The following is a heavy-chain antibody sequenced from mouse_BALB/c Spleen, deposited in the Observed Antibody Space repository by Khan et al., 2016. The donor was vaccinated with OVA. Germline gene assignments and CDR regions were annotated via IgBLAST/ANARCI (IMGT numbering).Heavy chain of an antibody. CDR3: ARVYGGDFDY. D-gene: IGHD1-1*01. Sequence: EVQLQESGPGLVKPSQSLSLTCTVTGYSITTDYAWNWIRQFPGKQLEWMGFISYSGNTKYNPSLKSRISFTRDTSKNPFFLQLKSVTTEDTARYYCARVYGGDFDYWGQGTTLTVSS. CDR1: GYSITTDYA. CDR2: ISYSGNT. V-gene: IGHV3-2*02. J-gene: IGHJ2*01.